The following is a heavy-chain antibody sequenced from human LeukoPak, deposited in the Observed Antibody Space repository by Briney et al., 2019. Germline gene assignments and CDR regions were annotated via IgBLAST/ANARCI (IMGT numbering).Heavy chain of an antibody. D-gene: IGHD3-3*01. V-gene: IGHV3-30*18. Sequence: GGSLRLSCAASGFTFSSYGMHWVRQAPGKGLEWVAVISYDGSNKYYADSVKGRFTISRDKSKNTLYLQMNSLRAEDTAVYYCAKEGPFGYYDFWSGYYSPRNYYGMDVWGQGTTVTVSS. CDR3: AKEGPFGYYDFWSGYYSPRNYYGMDV. CDR2: ISYDGSNK. CDR1: GFTFSSYG. J-gene: IGHJ6*02.